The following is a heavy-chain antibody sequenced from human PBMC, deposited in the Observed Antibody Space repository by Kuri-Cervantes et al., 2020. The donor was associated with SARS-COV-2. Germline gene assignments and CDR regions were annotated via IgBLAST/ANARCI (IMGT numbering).Heavy chain of an antibody. D-gene: IGHD2-2*02. V-gene: IGHV4-38-2*01. CDR2: IYHSGST. CDR3: ARVEAGIVVVPAAIEPGYYYYYMDV. CDR1: GYSISSGYY. J-gene: IGHJ6*03. Sequence: SQTLSLTCAVSGYSISSGYYWGWIRQPPGKGLEWIGSIYHSGSTYYNPSLKSRVTISVDTSKNQFSLKLSSVTAADTAVYYCARVEAGIVVVPAAIEPGYYYYYMDVWGKGTTVTVSS.